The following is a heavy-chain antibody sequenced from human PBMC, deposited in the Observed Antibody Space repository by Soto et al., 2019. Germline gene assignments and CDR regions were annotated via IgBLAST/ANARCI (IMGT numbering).Heavy chain of an antibody. CDR2: AHHSGRT. CDR3: ARSEATGLDY. V-gene: IGHV4-4*02. Sequence: QVQLQESGPGLVKPSGTLSLTCTVSGGSMTSSNWWNWVRQSPGKGLEWIGEAHHSGRTNYNPSLKRRVTISVDKSMIHFSLKLSSVTAADTAVYYCARSEATGLDYWGQGTLVTVSS. D-gene: IGHD1-26*01. J-gene: IGHJ4*02. CDR1: GGSMTSSNW.